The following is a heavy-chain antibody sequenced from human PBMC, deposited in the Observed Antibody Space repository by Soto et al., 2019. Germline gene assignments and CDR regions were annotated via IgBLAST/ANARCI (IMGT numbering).Heavy chain of an antibody. CDR3: AREGSGYRSRASPMDV. J-gene: IGHJ6*02. V-gene: IGHV1-69*01. CDR2: IIPIFGTA. CDR1: GDTFSSYA. D-gene: IGHD3-22*01. Sequence: QVQLVQSGAEVKKPGSSVKVSCKASGDTFSSYAISWVRQAPGQGLEWMGGIIPIFGTANYAQKVQGRVRMTADEATSTAYMELSRRRPEDTAVYYCAREGSGYRSRASPMDVWGQGTTVTVSS.